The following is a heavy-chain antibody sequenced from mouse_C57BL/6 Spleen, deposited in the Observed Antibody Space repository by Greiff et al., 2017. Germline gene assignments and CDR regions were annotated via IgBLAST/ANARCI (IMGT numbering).Heavy chain of an antibody. V-gene: IGHV1-52*01. CDR2: IDPSDSET. CDR3: ARDDGSSPWFAY. D-gene: IGHD1-1*01. J-gene: IGHJ3*01. CDR1: GYTFTSYW. Sequence: QVQLKQPGAELVRPGSSVKLSCKASGYTFTSYWMHWVKQRPIQGLEWIGNIDPSDSETHYNQKFKDKATLTVDKSSSTAYMQLSSLTSEDSADYYSARDDGSSPWFAYWGQGTLVTVSA.